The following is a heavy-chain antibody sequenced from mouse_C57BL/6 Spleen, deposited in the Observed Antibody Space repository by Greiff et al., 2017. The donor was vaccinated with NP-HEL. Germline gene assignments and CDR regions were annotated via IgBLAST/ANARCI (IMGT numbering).Heavy chain of an antibody. D-gene: IGHD2-4*01. CDR3: ARRDDYDFDY. V-gene: IGHV5-9*01. Sequence: DVMLVESGGGLVKPGGSLKLSCAASGFTFSSYTMSWVRQTPEKRLEWVATISGGGGNTYYPDSVKGRFTISRDNAKNTLYLQMSSLGSEDTALYYCARRDDYDFDYWGQGTTLTVSS. J-gene: IGHJ2*01. CDR2: ISGGGGNT. CDR1: GFTFSSYT.